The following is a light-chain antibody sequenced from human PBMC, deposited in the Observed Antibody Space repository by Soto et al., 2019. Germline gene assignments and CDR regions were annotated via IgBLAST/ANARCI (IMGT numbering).Light chain of an antibody. V-gene: IGKV1-9*01. CDR2: AAS. J-gene: IGKJ1*01. CDR3: QQYNTFST. Sequence: DIQLTQSPSFLSASVGDRVTITCRASQDISDYLAWYQQRPGKAPKLLIYAASTLQSGVPSRFSGSGSGTEFTLTISSLQPDDFATYYCQQYNTFSTFGQGTKVDIK. CDR1: QDISDY.